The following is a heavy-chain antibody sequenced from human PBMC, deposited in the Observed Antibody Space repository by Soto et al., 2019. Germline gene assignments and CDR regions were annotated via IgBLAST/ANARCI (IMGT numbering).Heavy chain of an antibody. J-gene: IGHJ4*02. CDR3: ARSPSWETTVTPYYFDY. D-gene: IGHD4-4*01. V-gene: IGHV1-8*01. CDR1: RYTFISYD. Sequence: QVQLVQSGAEVKKPGASVKVSCKASRYTFISYDINWVRQATGQGLEWMGWMNPKSANTGYAQNFQGRVTMTRNTALNQAYMELSSLRSEDTAVYYCARSPSWETTVTPYYFDYWGQGTLVTVSS. CDR2: MNPKSANT.